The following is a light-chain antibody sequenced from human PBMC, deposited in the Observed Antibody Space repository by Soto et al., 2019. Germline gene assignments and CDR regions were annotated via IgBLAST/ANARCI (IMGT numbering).Light chain of an antibody. CDR2: EDN. CDR1: SGSIANNF. Sequence: NFMLTQPHSVSESPGKTVTISCTRSSGSIANNFVQWYQQRPGSAPTTIIYEDNQRPSGVPDRFSGSIDRSSNSASLTISGLKTEDEADYYCQSDHSSAWVFGGGTQLTVL. V-gene: IGLV6-57*03. J-gene: IGLJ3*02. CDR3: QSDHSSAWV.